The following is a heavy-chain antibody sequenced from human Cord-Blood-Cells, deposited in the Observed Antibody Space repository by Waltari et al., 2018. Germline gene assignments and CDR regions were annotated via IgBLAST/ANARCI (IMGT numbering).Heavy chain of an antibody. Sequence: QPQLQESGPGLVKPPETLSLTCTVSGRSISRCIYSWSWIRQPPGKGLEWIGSISYSGSTYYNPSLKSRVNISVDTSKNQFSLKLSSVTAADTGVYYCARYGWGSSYDYYYGMDVWGQGTTVTVSS. CDR1: GRSISRCIYS. J-gene: IGHJ6*02. V-gene: IGHV4-39*01. D-gene: IGHD3-10*01. CDR2: ISYSGST. CDR3: ARYGWGSSYDYYYGMDV.